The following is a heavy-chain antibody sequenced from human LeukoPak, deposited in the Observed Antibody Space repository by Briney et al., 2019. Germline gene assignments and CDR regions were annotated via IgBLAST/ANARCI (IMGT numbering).Heavy chain of an antibody. V-gene: IGHV5-51*01. Sequence: GGSLQISCKGSGYSFTTYWIGWGRQVPGKGLEWMGVIFPADSDTTYSPSFQGQVTISADKSTSTAYLQWSSLKASDTAMYYCARHPYGAFDYGGQGTLVTVSS. CDR2: IFPADSDT. J-gene: IGHJ4*02. CDR1: GYSFTTYW. CDR3: ARHPYGAFDY. D-gene: IGHD4-17*01.